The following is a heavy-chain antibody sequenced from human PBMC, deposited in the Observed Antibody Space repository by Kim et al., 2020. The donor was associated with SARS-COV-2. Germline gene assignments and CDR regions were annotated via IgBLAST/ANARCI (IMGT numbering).Heavy chain of an antibody. J-gene: IGHJ4*02. CDR2: IIPILGIA. V-gene: IGHV1-69*04. CDR3: ARDLPAYYFDY. CDR1: GGTFSSYA. Sequence: SVKVSCKASGGTFSSYAISWVRQAPGQGLEWMGRIIPILGIANYAQKFQGRVTITADKSTSTAYMELSSLRSEDTAVYYCARDLPAYYFDYWGQGTLVTVSS.